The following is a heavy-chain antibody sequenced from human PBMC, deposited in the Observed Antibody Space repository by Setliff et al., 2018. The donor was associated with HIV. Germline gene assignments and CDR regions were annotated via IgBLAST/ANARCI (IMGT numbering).Heavy chain of an antibody. CDR3: ARRTLGFDAAGALDY. V-gene: IGHV3-7*03. CDR2: IGQDGSEK. Sequence: PGGSLRLSCSASGFSFSNYAMHWVRQAPGKGLEWVANIGQDGSEKNYVDSVKGRFTISRDNSKNVVYLHMNSLTAEDAAIYYCARRTLGFDAAGALDYWGQGTLVTVSS. J-gene: IGHJ4*02. CDR1: GFSFSNYA. D-gene: IGHD2-15*01.